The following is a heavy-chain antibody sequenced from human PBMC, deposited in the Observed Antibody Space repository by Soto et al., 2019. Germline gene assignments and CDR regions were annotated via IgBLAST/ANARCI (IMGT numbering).Heavy chain of an antibody. CDR3: VKGPYCGGDCYSMGDYYFDY. J-gene: IGHJ4*02. D-gene: IGHD2-21*02. Sequence: GGSLRLSCSASGFTFSSYAMHWVRQAPGKGLEYVSAISSNGGSTYYADSVKGRFTISRDNSKNTLYLQMSSLRAEDTAVYYCVKGPYCGGDCYSMGDYYFDYWGQGTLVTVSS. V-gene: IGHV3-64D*08. CDR1: GFTFSSYA. CDR2: ISSNGGST.